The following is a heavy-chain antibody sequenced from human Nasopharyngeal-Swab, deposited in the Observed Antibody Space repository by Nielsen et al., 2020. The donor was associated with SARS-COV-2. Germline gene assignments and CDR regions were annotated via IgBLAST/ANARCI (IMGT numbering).Heavy chain of an antibody. CDR3: ATEGYDRRYYSYGMDV. CDR1: GGSVSSGSYY. D-gene: IGHD3-22*01. V-gene: IGHV4-61*01. Sequence: SETLSLTCTVSGGSVSSGSYYWSWIRQPPGKGLEWIGYIYYSRSTNYNPSLKSRVTISVDTSRNQFSLKLSSVTAADTAVYYCATEGYDRRYYSYGMDVWGQGTTVTVSS. J-gene: IGHJ6*02. CDR2: IYYSRST.